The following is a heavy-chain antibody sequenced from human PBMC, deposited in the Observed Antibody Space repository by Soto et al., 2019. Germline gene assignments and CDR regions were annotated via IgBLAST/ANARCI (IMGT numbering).Heavy chain of an antibody. CDR2: MLHSGST. D-gene: IGHD6-13*01. Sequence: SETLSLTCTVSGASLSSGGSYWTSVRQSPGKGLEWLAEMLHSGSTNYSQSLKSRVTISVDTSKNQFSLNLGSVTAADTAVYYCARGNIAAAPVYWGQGTLVTVSS. CDR1: GASLSSGGSY. CDR3: ARGNIAAAPVY. J-gene: IGHJ4*02. V-gene: IGHV4-34*01.